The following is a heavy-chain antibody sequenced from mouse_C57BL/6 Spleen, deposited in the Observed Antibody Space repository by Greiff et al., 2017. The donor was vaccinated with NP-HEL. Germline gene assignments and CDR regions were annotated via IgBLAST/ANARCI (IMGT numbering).Heavy chain of an antibody. V-gene: IGHV1-69*01. J-gene: IGHJ2*01. CDR1: GYTFTSYW. Sequence: VQLQQPGAELVMPGASVKLSCKASGYTFTSYWMHWVKQRPGQGLEWIGEIDPSDSYTNYNQKFKGKSTLTVDKSSSTAYMQLSSLTSEDSAVYYCARDFTTEDYFDYWGQGTTLTVSS. CDR3: ARDFTTEDYFDY. D-gene: IGHD1-1*01. CDR2: IDPSDSYT.